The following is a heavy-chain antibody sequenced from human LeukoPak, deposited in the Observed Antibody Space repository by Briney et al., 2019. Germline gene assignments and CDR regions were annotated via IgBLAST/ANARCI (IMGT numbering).Heavy chain of an antibody. D-gene: IGHD6-13*01. V-gene: IGHV1-18*04. CDR3: AREAAAGVYFEY. CDR2: VSAYNGNT. J-gene: IGHJ4*02. Sequence: ASVKVSCKASGYTFTSHFMHWVRQAPGQGLEWMGWVSAYNGNTNYVHHLQGRVTMTTDTSTTTAYMELRSLRSDDTAIYYCAREAAAGVYFEYWGQGTLVTVSS. CDR1: GYTFTSHF.